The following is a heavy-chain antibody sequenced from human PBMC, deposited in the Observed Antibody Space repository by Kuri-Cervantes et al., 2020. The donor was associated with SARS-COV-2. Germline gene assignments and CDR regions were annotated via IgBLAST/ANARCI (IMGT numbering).Heavy chain of an antibody. CDR3: ARDPTIAAAATNFDY. D-gene: IGHD6-13*01. V-gene: IGHV1-24*01. CDR1: GYTLTELS. Sequence: ASVKVSCKVSGYTLTELSMHWVRQAPGKGLEWMGGFDPEDGETIYAQKFQGRVTMTRDTSISTAYMELSRLRSDDTAVYYCARDPTIAAAATNFDYWGQGTLVTVSS. CDR2: FDPEDGET. J-gene: IGHJ4*02.